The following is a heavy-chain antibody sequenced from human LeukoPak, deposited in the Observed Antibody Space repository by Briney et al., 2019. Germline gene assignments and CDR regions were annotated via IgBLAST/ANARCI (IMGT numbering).Heavy chain of an antibody. CDR1: GGSISSYY. D-gene: IGHD5-24*01. J-gene: IGHJ3*02. CDR3: ARSGRMATLDAFDI. Sequence: PSETLSLTCTVSGGSISSYYWSWIRQPPGKGLEWIGYIYYSGSTNYNPSLKSRVTISVDTSKNQFSLKLSSVTAADTAAYYCARSGRMATLDAFDIWGQGTMVTVSS. V-gene: IGHV4-59*01. CDR2: IYYSGST.